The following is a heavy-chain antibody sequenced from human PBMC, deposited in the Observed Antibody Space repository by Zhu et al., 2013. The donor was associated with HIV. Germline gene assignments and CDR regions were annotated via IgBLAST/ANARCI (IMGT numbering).Heavy chain of an antibody. CDR3: ARVGYGSGSVMGFDY. CDR2: IYHSGST. J-gene: IGHJ4*02. V-gene: IGHV4-38-2*01. CDR1: GYSITSGYY. D-gene: IGHD3-10*01. Sequence: QVQLQESGPGLVKPSETLSLTCAVSGYSITSGYYWGWIRQPPGKGLECIGYIYHSGSTYYNPSLKSRVTISVDTSKNQFSLKLSSVTAADTAVYYCARVGYGSGSVMGFDYWGQGTLVTVSS.